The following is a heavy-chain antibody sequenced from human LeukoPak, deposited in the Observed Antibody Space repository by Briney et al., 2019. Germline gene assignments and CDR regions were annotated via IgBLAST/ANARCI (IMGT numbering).Heavy chain of an antibody. V-gene: IGHV3-48*02. CDR3: TSQLS. CDR1: GFTFSSYS. J-gene: IGHJ4*02. D-gene: IGHD1-1*01. CDR2: ISSSSSTI. Sequence: GGSLRLSCAVSGFTFSSYSMNWVRQTPGKGVEWVSYISSSSSTIYYADSVKGRFTISRDNAKNSLYLQMNSLRDDDTAVYYCTSQLSWGQGTLVTVSS.